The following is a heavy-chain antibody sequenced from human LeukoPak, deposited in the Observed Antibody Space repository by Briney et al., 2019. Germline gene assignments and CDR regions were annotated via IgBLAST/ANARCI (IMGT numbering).Heavy chain of an antibody. J-gene: IGHJ5*02. Sequence: PGGSLRLSCAASGFTFSSYEMSWVRQAPGKGLEWVSSISGGNHIYYADSVKGRFTISRDNARNSLSLQMNALRAEDTAVYYCTREDCDNVRCYGASDAWGQGTLVTVSS. CDR2: ISGGNHI. CDR3: TREDCDNVRCYGASDA. CDR1: GFTFSSYE. V-gene: IGHV3-21*06. D-gene: IGHD2-2*01.